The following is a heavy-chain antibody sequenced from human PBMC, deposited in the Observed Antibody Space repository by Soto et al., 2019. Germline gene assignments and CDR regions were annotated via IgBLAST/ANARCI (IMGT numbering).Heavy chain of an antibody. CDR3: TTGTATGGLWFDP. V-gene: IGHV3-15*01. D-gene: IGHD5-18*01. Sequence: GGSLRLSYAASGFTFSNAWMSWVRQAPGKGLECVGRIKSKTDGGTTDYAAPVKGRFTISRDDPKNTLYLQMNSLKTEDTAVYYCTTGTATGGLWFDPWGQGALVTVSS. J-gene: IGHJ5*02. CDR1: GFTFSNAW. CDR2: IKSKTDGGTT.